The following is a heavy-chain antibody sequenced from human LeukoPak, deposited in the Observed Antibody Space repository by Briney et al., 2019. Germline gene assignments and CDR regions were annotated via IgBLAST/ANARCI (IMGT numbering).Heavy chain of an antibody. J-gene: IGHJ4*02. V-gene: IGHV3-30-3*01. D-gene: IGHD2-2*01. CDR2: ISYDGSNK. CDR3: ARSRCSTSCYLGR. CDR1: GFTFSSYA. Sequence: PGGSLRLSCAASGFTFSSYAMHWVRQAPGKGLEWVAVISYDGSNKYYADSVKGRFTISRDNSKNTLYLQMNSLRAEDTAVYYCARSRCSTSCYLGRWGQGTLVTVSS.